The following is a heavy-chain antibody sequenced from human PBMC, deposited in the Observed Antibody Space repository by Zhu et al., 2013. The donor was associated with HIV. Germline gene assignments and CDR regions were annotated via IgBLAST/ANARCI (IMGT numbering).Heavy chain of an antibody. D-gene: IGHD3-10*01. J-gene: IGHJ4*02. Sequence: QVQLQESGSGLVKPSQTLSLTCAVSGGSISSGGYSWSWIRQPPGKGLEWIGYIYHSGSTYYNPSLKSRVTISVDRSKNQFSLNLRSVTAADTAKYYCTGRMFREVSGGLDSWGQGILITVSS. CDR1: GGSISSGGYS. CDR3: TGRMFREVSGGLDS. V-gene: IGHV4-30-2*01. CDR2: IYHSGST.